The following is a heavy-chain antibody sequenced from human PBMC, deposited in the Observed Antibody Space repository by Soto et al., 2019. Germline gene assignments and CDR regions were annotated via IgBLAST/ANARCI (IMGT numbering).Heavy chain of an antibody. V-gene: IGHV3-48*02. CDR2: ISSSSSTI. CDR3: ARDVSGLNWFDP. Sequence: EVQLVESGGGLVQPGGSLRLSCAASGFTFSSYSMNWVRQAPGKGLEWVSYISSSSSTIYYADSVKGRFTISRDNAKHSLYLQINRLRDEDTAVYYCARDVSGLNWFDPWGEGTLVTVSS. D-gene: IGHD5-12*01. J-gene: IGHJ5*02. CDR1: GFTFSSYS.